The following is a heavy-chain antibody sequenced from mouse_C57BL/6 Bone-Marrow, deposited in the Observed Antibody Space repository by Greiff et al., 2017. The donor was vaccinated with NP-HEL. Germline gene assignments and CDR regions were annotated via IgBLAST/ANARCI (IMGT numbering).Heavy chain of an antibody. V-gene: IGHV1-81*01. Sequence: QVQLQQSGAELAGPGASVKLSCKASGYTLTSYGISWVKQRTGQGLEWIGEIYPRSGNTYYNEKFKGKATLTADKASRTAYMELRRLTCEDSAVYFGARLGAYDYEDYWGQGTTLTVSS. D-gene: IGHD2-4*01. J-gene: IGHJ2*01. CDR1: GYTLTSYG. CDR2: IYPRSGNT. CDR3: ARLGAYDYEDY.